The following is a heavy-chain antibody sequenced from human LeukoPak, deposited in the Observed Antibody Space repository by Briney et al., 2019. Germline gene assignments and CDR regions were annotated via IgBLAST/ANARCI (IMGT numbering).Heavy chain of an antibody. CDR3: ASSLGRWLQPQFDY. V-gene: IGHV4-39*01. CDR1: GGSISSNSYY. Sequence: PSETLSLTCAVSGGSISSNSYYWGWIRQPPGKGLEWIGSIYYSGSTYYNPSLKSRVTISVDTSKNQFSLKLSSVTAADTAVYYCASSLGRWLQPQFDYWGQGTLVTVSS. CDR2: IYYSGST. D-gene: IGHD5-24*01. J-gene: IGHJ4*02.